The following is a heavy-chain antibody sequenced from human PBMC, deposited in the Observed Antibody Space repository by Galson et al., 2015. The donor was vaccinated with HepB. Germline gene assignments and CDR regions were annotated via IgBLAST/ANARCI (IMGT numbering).Heavy chain of an antibody. D-gene: IGHD3/OR15-3a*01. CDR1: GFTFSNAA. J-gene: IGHJ4*02. CDR2: ISTRGAST. CDR3: ATGWFF. V-gene: IGHV3-23*01. Sequence: SLRLSCAGSGFTFSNAAMNWVRQAPGKGLEWVSRISTRGASTYYADSVKGRFIISRDNSKSTLFLQMDSLRAEDTAVYYCATGWFFWGQGTLVIVSS.